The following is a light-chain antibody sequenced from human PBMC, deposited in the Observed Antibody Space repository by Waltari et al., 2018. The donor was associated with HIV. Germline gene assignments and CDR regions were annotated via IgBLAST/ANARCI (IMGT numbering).Light chain of an antibody. J-gene: IGLJ3*02. CDR3: YSYVGSSLWV. Sequence: QSVLTQHAPVSGSPGQSITIPCTGTSSDVGNYNLASWYQQHPGKAPKLIIYEVTERPSGVSNRFSGFKSANSASLTISGVQAEDEADYYCYSYVGSSLWVFGGGTKLTVL. CDR1: SSDVGNYNL. V-gene: IGLV2-23*02. CDR2: EVT.